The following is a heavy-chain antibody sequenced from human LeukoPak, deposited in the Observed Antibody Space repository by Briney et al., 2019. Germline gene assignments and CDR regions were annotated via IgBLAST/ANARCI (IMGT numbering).Heavy chain of an antibody. V-gene: IGHV3-23*01. CDR2: ISGSGDST. Sequence: AGGSLRLSCAASGFTFSSYAMSWVRQAPGKGLEWVSGISGSGDSTYYADSVKGRFTISRDNSKNTLYLQMNSLRAEDTAVYYCARDSGSYLLYFDYWGQGTLVTVSS. CDR3: ARDSGSYLLYFDY. D-gene: IGHD1-26*01. J-gene: IGHJ4*02. CDR1: GFTFSSYA.